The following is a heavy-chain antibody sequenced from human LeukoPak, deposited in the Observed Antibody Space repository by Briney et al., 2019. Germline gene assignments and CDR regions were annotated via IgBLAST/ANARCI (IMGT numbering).Heavy chain of an antibody. J-gene: IGHJ4*02. V-gene: IGHV4-59*08. D-gene: IGHD2/OR15-2a*01. Sequence: SETLSLTCTVSGGSISSYYWSWIRQPPGKGLEWIGYISYSGSTDYNPSLKSRVTISLDTSKNQFSLKLSSVTAADTAVYYCAGHHPRNTVDFWGQGTLVTVSS. CDR1: GGSISSYY. CDR2: ISYSGST. CDR3: AGHHPRNTVDF.